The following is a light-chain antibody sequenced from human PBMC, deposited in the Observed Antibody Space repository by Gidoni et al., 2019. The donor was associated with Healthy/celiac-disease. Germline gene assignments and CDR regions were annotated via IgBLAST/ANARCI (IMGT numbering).Light chain of an antibody. J-gene: IGKJ2*01. CDR3: LQDYSYPFT. CDR1: QGIRNY. V-gene: IGKV1-6*01. Sequence: NQITQPPSSLSASVGDRVTITCRASQGIRNYLGWYQQKPGKAPKLLIYAASSLQSGVPSRFSGSGSGTDFTLTISSLQPEDFATYYCLQDYSYPFTFGQGTKVEIK. CDR2: AAS.